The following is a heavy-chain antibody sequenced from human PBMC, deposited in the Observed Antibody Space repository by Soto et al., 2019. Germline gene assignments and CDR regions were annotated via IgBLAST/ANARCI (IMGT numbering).Heavy chain of an antibody. Sequence: GASVKVSCKASGGTFSSYAISWVRHAPGQGLEWMGGIIPIFGTANYAQKFQGRVTITADKSTSTAYMELSSLRSEDTAVYYCASRSGSYYSLYFQHWGQGTLVTVSS. J-gene: IGHJ1*01. D-gene: IGHD1-26*01. CDR2: IIPIFGTA. CDR1: GGTFSSYA. V-gene: IGHV1-69*06. CDR3: ASRSGSYYSLYFQH.